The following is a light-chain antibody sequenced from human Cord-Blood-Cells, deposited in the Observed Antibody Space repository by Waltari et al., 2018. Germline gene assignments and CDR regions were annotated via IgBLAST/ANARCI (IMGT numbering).Light chain of an antibody. CDR1: RRDGGGYNY. J-gene: IGLJ3*02. V-gene: IGLV2-14*01. CDR2: DAS. Sequence: QAALTQPASVSGSPGQANTIPCPGTRRDGGGYNYVSWYQQHPGKAPRLMIYDASKRPSGVSNRFSGSKSGNTASLTISGLQAEDEADYYCSSYTSSSTWVFGGGTKLTVL. CDR3: SSYTSSSTWV.